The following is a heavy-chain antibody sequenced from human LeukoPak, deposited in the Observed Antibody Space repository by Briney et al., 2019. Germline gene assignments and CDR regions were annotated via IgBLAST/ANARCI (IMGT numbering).Heavy chain of an antibody. V-gene: IGHV1-69*04. CDR2: IIPILGIA. CDR1: GGTFSSYA. J-gene: IGHJ4*02. CDR3: ARISEYSSGWYGGNYFDY. Sequence: SVKASCKASGGTFSSYAISWVRQAPGQGLEWMGRIIPILGIANYAQKFQGRVTITADKSTSTAYMELSSLRSEDTAVYYCARISEYSSGWYGGNYFDYWGQGTLVTVSS. D-gene: IGHD6-19*01.